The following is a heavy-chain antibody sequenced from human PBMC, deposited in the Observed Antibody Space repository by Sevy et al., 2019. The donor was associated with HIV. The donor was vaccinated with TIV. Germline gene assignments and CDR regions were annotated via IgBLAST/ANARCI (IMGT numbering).Heavy chain of an antibody. CDR2: AYYNGRT. D-gene: IGHD7-27*01. V-gene: IGHV4-59*01. CDR1: GGSLDVFG. J-gene: IGHJ4*02. CDR3: ARGNWGSIDY. Sequence: SETLSLTCTVSGGSLDVFGWTWVRQPPGKGLEWIGYAYYNGRTNYNPSLKSRLTIPVGTSARQFSLHLNSVTAADTAIYYCARGNWGSIDYWGQGILVTVSS.